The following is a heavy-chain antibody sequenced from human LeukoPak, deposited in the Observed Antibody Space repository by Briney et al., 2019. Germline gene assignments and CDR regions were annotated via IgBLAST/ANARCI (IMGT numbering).Heavy chain of an antibody. CDR3: AGERGEEYSSGWYKRNYFDN. V-gene: IGHV4-39*07. J-gene: IGHJ4*02. CDR2: IYYSGST. Sequence: PSETLSLTCTVSGGSISSSSYYWGWIRQPPGKGREWIGSIYYSGSTYYNPSLKSRVTISVDTAKNQFSLKLTSVTGADTAVYYCAGERGEEYSSGWYKRNYFDNWGQGIRVTVSS. D-gene: IGHD6-19*01. CDR1: GGSISSSSYY.